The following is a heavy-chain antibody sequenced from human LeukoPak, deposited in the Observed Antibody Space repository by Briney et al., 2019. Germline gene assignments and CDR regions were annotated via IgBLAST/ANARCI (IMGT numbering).Heavy chain of an antibody. CDR3: ATLTTVVTAYYFDY. V-gene: IGHV4-4*09. D-gene: IGHD4-23*01. CDR1: GGSFSSYY. Sequence: PSETLSLTCTVSGGSFSSYYWSWIRQPPGKGMEWNGYIYHSGSTDYNPSLKSRVTISVDTSKSQFSLKLTSVTAADTAVYYCATLTTVVTAYYFDYWGQGTLVTVSS. CDR2: IYHSGST. J-gene: IGHJ4*02.